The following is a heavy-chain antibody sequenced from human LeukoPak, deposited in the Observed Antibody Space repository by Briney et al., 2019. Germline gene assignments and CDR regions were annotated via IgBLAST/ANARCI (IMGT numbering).Heavy chain of an antibody. CDR1: GFTFSSYG. V-gene: IGHV3-30*03. CDR2: ISYDGSNK. J-gene: IGHJ1*01. Sequence: GRSLRLSCAASGFTFSSYGMHWVRQAPGKGLEWVAVISYDGSNKYYADSVKGRFTISRDNSKNTLYLQMNSLRAEDTAVYYCARDYKDLKYFQHWGQGTLVTVSS. CDR3: ARDYKDLKYFQH. D-gene: IGHD3-10*01.